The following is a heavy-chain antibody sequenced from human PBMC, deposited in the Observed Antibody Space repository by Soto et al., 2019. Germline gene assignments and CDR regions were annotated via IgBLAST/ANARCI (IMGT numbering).Heavy chain of an antibody. CDR1: GFTFSNYA. D-gene: IGHD1-26*01. CDR3: AKDSVSYNGIYDAFDV. J-gene: IGHJ3*01. V-gene: IGHV3-23*01. Sequence: GGSLRVSWEASGFTFSNYAMAWVLQALGEGPEWVSTLGGGDDIFYADSVKGRFTISRDDSRNTLYLQMDNLRVEDTAIYFCAKDSVSYNGIYDAFDVWGQGTVVTVSS. CDR2: LGGGDDI.